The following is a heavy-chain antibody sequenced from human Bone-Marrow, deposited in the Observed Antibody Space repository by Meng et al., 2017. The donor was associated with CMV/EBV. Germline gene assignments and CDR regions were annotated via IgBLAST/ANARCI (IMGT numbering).Heavy chain of an antibody. J-gene: IGHJ4*02. Sequence: GESLKISCTGSGFTFGDYAMSWVRQAPGKGLEWVGFIRSKAYGRTTEYAASVKGRFTISRDDSKSIAYLQMNSLKTEDTAVYYCTRAGNSRRAYYFDYWGQGTLVTVSS. V-gene: IGHV3-49*04. CDR2: IRSKAYGRTT. CDR3: TRAGNSRRAYYFDY. CDR1: GFTFGDYA.